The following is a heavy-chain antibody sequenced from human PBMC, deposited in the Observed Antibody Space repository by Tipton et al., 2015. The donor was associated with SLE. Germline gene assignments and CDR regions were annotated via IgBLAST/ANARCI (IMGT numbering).Heavy chain of an antibody. J-gene: IGHJ4*02. CDR1: GGSISSHY. CDR2: ISNSETT. Sequence: TLSLTCTVSGGSISSHYWSWLRQAPGKGLEWIGYISNSETTNYNPSLKSRVTISVDTSKNQFSLKLRSVTAADTAVYYCAGAWQGYCSGGTCYVLDYWGQETLVTVSS. CDR3: AGAWQGYCSGGTCYVLDY. D-gene: IGHD2-15*01. V-gene: IGHV4-59*11.